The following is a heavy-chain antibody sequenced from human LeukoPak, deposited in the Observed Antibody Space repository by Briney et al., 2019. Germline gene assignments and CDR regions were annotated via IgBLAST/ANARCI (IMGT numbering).Heavy chain of an antibody. Sequence: ASVKVSCKASGYTFTDYHMHWVRQAPGQGLEWMGWINPHSNGPTYAQRFQGRVTMTRDTSTNTAYMELSRLRSDDTAVYYCARDRVFSSNWHYFDYWGQGTLATVSS. CDR1: GYTFTDYH. CDR2: INPHSNGP. CDR3: ARDRVFSSNWHYFDY. V-gene: IGHV1-2*02. D-gene: IGHD6-13*01. J-gene: IGHJ4*02.